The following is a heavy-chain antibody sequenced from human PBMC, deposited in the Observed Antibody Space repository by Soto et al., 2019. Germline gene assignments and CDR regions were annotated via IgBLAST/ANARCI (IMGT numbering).Heavy chain of an antibody. CDR1: GGSISSGGYY. V-gene: IGHV4-31*03. CDR2: IYYSGST. CDR3: ARSRNYYMDV. J-gene: IGHJ6*03. Sequence: SETLSLTRTVSGGSISSGGYYWSWIRQHPGKGLEWIGYIYYSGSTYYNPSLKSRVTISVATSKNQFSLKLSSVTAADTAVYYCARSRNYYMDVWGKGTTVTVSS.